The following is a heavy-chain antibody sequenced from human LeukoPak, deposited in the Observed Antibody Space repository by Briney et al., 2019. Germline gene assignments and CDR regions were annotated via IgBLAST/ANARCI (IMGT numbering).Heavy chain of an antibody. V-gene: IGHV1-69*04. CDR2: IIPILGIA. D-gene: IGHD3-22*01. J-gene: IGHJ5*02. CDR3: ARDYYDSSGYYYWFDP. Sequence: SLKVSCKASGGTFSSYAISWVRQAPGQGLEWMGRIIPILGIANYAQKFQGRVTITADKSTSTAYMELSSLRSEDTAVYYCARDYYDSSGYYYWFDPWGQGTLVTVSS. CDR1: GGTFSSYA.